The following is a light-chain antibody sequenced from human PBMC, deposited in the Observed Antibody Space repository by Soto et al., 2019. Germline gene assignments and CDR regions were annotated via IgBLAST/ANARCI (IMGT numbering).Light chain of an antibody. V-gene: IGKV1-17*01. CDR3: LQHNTYPYT. CDR2: TAS. CDR1: QGIRSD. Sequence: DIQMTQSPSSLSASVGDRVTITCRASQGIRSDLGWFQQKPGKAPKRLIYTASSLQSGVPSRFSGSGSGTEFSLTISSLQPEDSATYYCLQHNTYPYTFGQGTKVDIK. J-gene: IGKJ2*01.